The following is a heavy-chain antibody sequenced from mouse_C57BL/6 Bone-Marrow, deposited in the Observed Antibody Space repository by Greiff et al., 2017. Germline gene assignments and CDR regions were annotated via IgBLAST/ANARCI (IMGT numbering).Heavy chain of an antibody. CDR1: GFTFSDYG. CDR3: ARGVSFAY. V-gene: IGHV5-15*01. J-gene: IGHJ3*01. CDR2: ISNLAYSI. Sequence: EVHLVESGGGLVQPGGSLKLSCAASGFTFSDYGMAWVRQAPRKGPEWVAFISNLAYSIYYADTVTGRFTISRENAKNTLYLEMSSLRSEDTAMYYCARGVSFAYWGQGTLVTVSA.